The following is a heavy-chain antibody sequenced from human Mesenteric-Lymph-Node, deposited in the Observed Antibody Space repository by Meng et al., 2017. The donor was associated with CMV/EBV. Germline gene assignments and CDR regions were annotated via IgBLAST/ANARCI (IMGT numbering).Heavy chain of an antibody. Sequence: SETLSLTCTVTGYSISSGHYWGWIRQPPGKGLEWIGSIYHSGRTYYNPSVKSRATISVDTSKSQFSLNLSSVTAADTAVYYCARRDGYNSLLDPWGQGILVTVSS. CDR3: ARRDGYNSLLDP. D-gene: IGHD5-24*01. J-gene: IGHJ5*02. CDR1: GYSISSGHY. CDR2: IYHSGRT. V-gene: IGHV4-38-2*02.